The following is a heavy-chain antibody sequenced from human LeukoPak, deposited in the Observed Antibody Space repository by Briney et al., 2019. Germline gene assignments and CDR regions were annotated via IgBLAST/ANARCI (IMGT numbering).Heavy chain of an antibody. CDR3: ARDRPYGSGVLDAFDI. Sequence: SQTLSLTCTVSGGSISRGDYYWSWIRQPPGKGLEWIGYIYYSGSTYYNPSLKSRVTISVDTSKNQFSLKLSSVTAADTAVYYCARDRPYGSGVLDAFDIWGQGTMVTVSS. CDR1: GGSISRGDYY. CDR2: IYYSGST. J-gene: IGHJ3*02. V-gene: IGHV4-30-4*01. D-gene: IGHD3-10*01.